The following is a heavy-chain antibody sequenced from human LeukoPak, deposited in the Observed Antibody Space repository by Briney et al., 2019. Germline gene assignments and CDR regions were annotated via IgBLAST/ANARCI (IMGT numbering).Heavy chain of an antibody. V-gene: IGHV3-74*01. CDR1: GFSFSTHW. CDR3: GSLTVVARDH. J-gene: IGHJ4*02. CDR2: INSDGSAP. Sequence: GGSLRLSCAASGFSFSTHWMHWVRQAPGKGLVYVAQINSDGSAPAYADSVKGRFTISRDNAKNTLYLEMSSLRAEGTAVYYCGSLTVVARDHWGQGTLVTVSS. D-gene: IGHD3-22*01.